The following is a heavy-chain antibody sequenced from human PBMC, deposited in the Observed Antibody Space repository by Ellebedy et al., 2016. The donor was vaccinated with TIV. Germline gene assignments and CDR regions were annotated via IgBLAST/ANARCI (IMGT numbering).Heavy chain of an antibody. D-gene: IGHD4-17*01. J-gene: IGHJ4*02. V-gene: IGHV4-59*01. CDR1: GGSISSYY. Sequence: MPGGSLRLSCTAPGGSISSYYWSWIRQPPRKGLEWIGYIYYSGSTNYNPSLKSRVTISVDTSKNQFSLKLSSVTAADTAVYYCARVNGDYVGYYFDYWGQGTLVTVSS. CDR2: IYYSGST. CDR3: ARVNGDYVGYYFDY.